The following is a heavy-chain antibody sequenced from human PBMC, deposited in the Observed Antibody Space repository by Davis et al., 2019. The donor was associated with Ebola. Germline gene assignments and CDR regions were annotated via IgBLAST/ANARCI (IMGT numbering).Heavy chain of an antibody. V-gene: IGHV1-46*01. Sequence: ASVKVSCKASGYTFTGYYIHWVRQAPGQGLEWMGLINPSGGSTSYAQKFQGRVTMTRDTSTSTVYMELSSLRSEDTAMYYCARVGHYGYFDYWGQGTLVTVSS. CDR1: GYTFTGYY. CDR2: INPSGGST. CDR3: ARVGHYGYFDY. J-gene: IGHJ4*02. D-gene: IGHD4-17*01.